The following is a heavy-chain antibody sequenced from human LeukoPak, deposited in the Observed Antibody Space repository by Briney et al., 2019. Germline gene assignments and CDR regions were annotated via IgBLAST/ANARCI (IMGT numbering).Heavy chain of an antibody. CDR3: AKEIVVVPAAKAIGYYYYGIDV. D-gene: IGHD2-2*01. Sequence: GGSLRLSCAASGFTFSSYAMSWVRQAPGKGLEWVSAISGSGGSTYYADSVKGRFTISRDNSKNTLYLQMNSLRAEDTAVYYSAKEIVVVPAAKAIGYYYYGIDVWGQGTTVTVSS. CDR2: ISGSGGST. J-gene: IGHJ6*02. V-gene: IGHV3-23*01. CDR1: GFTFSSYA.